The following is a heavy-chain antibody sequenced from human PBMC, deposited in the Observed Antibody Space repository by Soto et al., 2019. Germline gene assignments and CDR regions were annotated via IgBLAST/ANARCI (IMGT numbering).Heavy chain of an antibody. CDR1: GFTFSNYN. CDR2: ISSSGTYM. Sequence: EVQLVESGGGLVQPGGSLRLSCAASGFTFSNYNMNWVRQAPGKGLEWVSSISSSGTYMYYADSVKGRFTISRDNAKNSLYLQMNSLRAEDTAVYYCARDPAAGDYWGQGTLVTVSS. CDR3: ARDPAAGDY. V-gene: IGHV3-21*01. J-gene: IGHJ4*02. D-gene: IGHD6-13*01.